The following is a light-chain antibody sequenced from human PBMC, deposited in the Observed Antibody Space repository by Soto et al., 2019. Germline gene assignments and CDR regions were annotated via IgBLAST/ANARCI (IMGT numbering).Light chain of an antibody. J-gene: IGKJ1*01. Sequence: DIQMTQSPSSLSASVEDRVIITCRASQSISNHLNWYQQKPGKAPKLLIFAASSLQSGVPSRFSGSRSGTDFTLSISSLKLEDFATYYCQQRYSSPPTFGQGTKVDSK. CDR1: QSISNH. CDR2: AAS. CDR3: QQRYSSPPT. V-gene: IGKV1-39*01.